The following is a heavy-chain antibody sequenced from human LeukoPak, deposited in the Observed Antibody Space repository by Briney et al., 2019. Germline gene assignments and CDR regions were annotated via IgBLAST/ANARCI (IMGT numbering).Heavy chain of an antibody. D-gene: IGHD2-2*01. V-gene: IGHV1-24*01. J-gene: IGHJ5*02. Sequence: GASVKVSCKVSGYTLTELSMHWVRQAPGKGLEWMGGFDPEDGETIYAQKFQGRVTMTEDTSTDTAYMELSSLRSEDTAVYYCATGFIVVVPAAPFDPWGQGTLVTVSS. CDR3: ATGFIVVVPAAPFDP. CDR1: GYTLTELS. CDR2: FDPEDGET.